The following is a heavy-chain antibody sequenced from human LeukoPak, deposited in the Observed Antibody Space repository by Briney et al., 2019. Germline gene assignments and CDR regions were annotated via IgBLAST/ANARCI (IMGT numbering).Heavy chain of an antibody. CDR3: ARDLGGEYWFDP. J-gene: IGHJ5*02. V-gene: IGHV4-34*01. CDR1: GGSFSGYY. CDR2: INHSGST. Sequence: SETLSLTCAVYGGSFSGYYWSWIRQPPGKGLEWIGEINHSGSTNYNPSLKSRVTISVDTSKNQFSLKLSSVTAADTAVYYCARDLGGEYWFDPWGQGTLVTVSS. D-gene: IGHD3-16*01.